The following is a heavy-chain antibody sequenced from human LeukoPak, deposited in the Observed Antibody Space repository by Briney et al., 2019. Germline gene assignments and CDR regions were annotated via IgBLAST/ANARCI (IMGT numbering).Heavy chain of an antibody. CDR2: IYYSGST. J-gene: IGHJ4*02. D-gene: IGHD3-10*01. V-gene: IGHV4-59*01. CDR3: PRRRFGEFHDY. Sequence: PSETLSLTCTVSGGSISSYYWSWIRQPPGKGLEWIGYIYYSGSTNYNPSLKSRVTISVVTSKNQFSLKLSSVTAPDTDVYYCPRRRFGEFHDYWGQGTLVTVS. CDR1: GGSISSYY.